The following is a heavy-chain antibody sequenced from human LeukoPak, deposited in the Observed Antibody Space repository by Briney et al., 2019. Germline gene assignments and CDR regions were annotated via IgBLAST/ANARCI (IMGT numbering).Heavy chain of an antibody. CDR2: IVYDGSDK. V-gene: IGHV3-30*02. D-gene: IGHD6-13*01. CDR3: AERDAAGLDY. CDR1: GFTFSTYG. Sequence: PGGSLRLSCAASGFTFSTYGMHWARQAPGKGLEWVALIVYDGSDKYYADSVRGRFTISRDNSKNTLYQQMNSLRAEDTAVYYCAERDAAGLDYWGQGTLVTVSS. J-gene: IGHJ4*02.